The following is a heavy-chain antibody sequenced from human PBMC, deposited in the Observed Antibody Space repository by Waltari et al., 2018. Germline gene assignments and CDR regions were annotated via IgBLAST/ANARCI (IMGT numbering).Heavy chain of an antibody. CDR3: ASGTFYPFWSGYYSGWFDS. V-gene: IGHV4-59*01. CDR1: GGSITNYH. J-gene: IGHJ5*01. Sequence: QVQLQESGPGLVKPSETLSLTCTVSGGSITNYHWSWIRQPPGKGLEWIGFIYYSGSSSYNPSLKSRVTISVDTSKNQFSLKLSSVTPADTAVYYCASGTFYPFWSGYYSGWFDSWGQGTQVTVSS. CDR2: IYYSGSS. D-gene: IGHD3-3*01.